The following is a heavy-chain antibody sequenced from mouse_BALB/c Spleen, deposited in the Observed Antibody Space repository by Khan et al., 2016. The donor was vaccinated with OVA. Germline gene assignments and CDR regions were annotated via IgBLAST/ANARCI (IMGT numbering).Heavy chain of an antibody. CDR2: INPRSGYT. J-gene: IGHJ4*01. CDR3: ARRTTGYALDY. V-gene: IGHV1-4*01. D-gene: IGHD2-14*01. Sequence: VQLQQSGAELARPGASVKMSCKASGYTFTSNTMHWVKQRPGQGLEWIGYINPRSGYTDSTQRFKDKATLTADKSSSTAYMQLSSLTSEDSAVYYCARRTTGYALDYWGLGTSVTVTS. CDR1: GYTFTSNT.